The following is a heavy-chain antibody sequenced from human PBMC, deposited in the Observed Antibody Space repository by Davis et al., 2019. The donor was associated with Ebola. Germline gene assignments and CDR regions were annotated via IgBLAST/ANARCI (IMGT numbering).Heavy chain of an antibody. CDR2: ISYDGRDK. CDR3: GKDPGHATAGYHMDV. CDR1: TSTFIVCG. Sequence: PGGSLRLSCAASTSTFIVCGMHWVRQAPGKGLEWVSFISYDGRDKSYIDTVKGRFTISRDNSKNTLFLQMTSLRPEDTAVYYCGKDPGHATAGYHMDVWGKGTTVTVSS. V-gene: IGHV3-30*02. D-gene: IGHD2-2*03. J-gene: IGHJ6*03.